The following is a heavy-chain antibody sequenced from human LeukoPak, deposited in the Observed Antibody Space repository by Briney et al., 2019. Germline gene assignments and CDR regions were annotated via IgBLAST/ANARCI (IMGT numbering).Heavy chain of an antibody. V-gene: IGHV4-30-4*08. D-gene: IGHD6-13*01. CDR1: GGSISSGDYY. Sequence: SETLSLTCTVSGGSISSGDYYWSWIRQPPGKGLEWIGYIHYSGSTYYNPSLKSRVTISVDTSKNQFSLKLSSVTAADTAVYYCARDLYSSSWSGAWGQGTLVTVSS. CDR3: ARDLYSSSWSGA. J-gene: IGHJ4*02. CDR2: IHYSGST.